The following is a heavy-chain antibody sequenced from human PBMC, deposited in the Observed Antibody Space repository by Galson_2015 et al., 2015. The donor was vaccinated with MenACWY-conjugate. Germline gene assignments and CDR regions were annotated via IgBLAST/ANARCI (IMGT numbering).Heavy chain of an antibody. J-gene: IGHJ3*02. D-gene: IGHD3-3*01. CDR1: GGSISSSDHY. CDR2: IHYSGGT. CDR3: AGRRPRGIWGGFDI. V-gene: IGHV4-39*01. Sequence: ETLSLTCTVSGGSISSSDHYCAWIRQPPGKGLEWIGNIHYSGGTYYNPSLKSRLTTSVDTSKNQFSLKLSSVTAADTAVYYCAGRRPRGIWGGFDIWGQGTIVTVAS.